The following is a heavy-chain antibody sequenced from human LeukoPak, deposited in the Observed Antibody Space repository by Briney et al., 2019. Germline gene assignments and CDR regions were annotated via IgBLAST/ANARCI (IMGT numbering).Heavy chain of an antibody. V-gene: IGHV4-31*03. J-gene: IGHJ4*02. Sequence: PSETLSLTCTVSGVSISSGGYYWSWIRQHPGKGLEWIGYIYYSGSTYYNPSLKSRVTISVDTSKNQFSLKLSSVTAADTAVYYCARGGGYSSSSQIDYWGQGALVTVSS. CDR3: ARGGGYSSSSQIDY. CDR2: IYYSGST. CDR1: GVSISSGGYY. D-gene: IGHD6-6*01.